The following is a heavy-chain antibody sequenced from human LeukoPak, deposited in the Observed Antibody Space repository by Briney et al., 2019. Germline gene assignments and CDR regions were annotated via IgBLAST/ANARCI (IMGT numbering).Heavy chain of an antibody. D-gene: IGHD1-1*01. CDR3: AAGCGNDAFDF. V-gene: IGHV4-59*01. CDR2: VYYTGNT. Sequence: SETLSLTCNVPGGSISSYYWSWIRQPPGKGLEWIGFVYYTGNTNYSPSLKSRVSISLETSKNRFSQIVTSVTAADAADYYCAAGCGNDAFDFWGQGTLVTVAS. J-gene: IGHJ3*01. CDR1: GGSISSYY.